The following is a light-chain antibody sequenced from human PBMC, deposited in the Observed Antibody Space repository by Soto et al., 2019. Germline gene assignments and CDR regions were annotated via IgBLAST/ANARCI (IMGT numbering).Light chain of an antibody. V-gene: IGLV2-14*01. Sequence: QSALTQPASVSGTPGQSITISCTGSSSDVGIYDFVSWYQHHPGRAPKLIVSEVSHRPSGVSNRFPGSKSGNTASLTISGLQSEDEADYYCISYTSDDVRYVFGTGTKVTVL. CDR1: SSDVGIYDF. J-gene: IGLJ1*01. CDR2: EVS. CDR3: ISYTSDDVRYV.